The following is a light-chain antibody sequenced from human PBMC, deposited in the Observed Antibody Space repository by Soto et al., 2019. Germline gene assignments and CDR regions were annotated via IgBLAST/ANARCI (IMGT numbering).Light chain of an antibody. CDR2: RNN. CDR3: AAWDDSLSGFYV. J-gene: IGLJ1*01. Sequence: QSVLTQPPSASGTPGQRVTISCSGSSSTIGSNYVYWYQQLPGTAPKLPIYRNNQRPSGVPDRFSGSKSGTSASLAISGLRSEDEADYYCAAWDDSLSGFYVFGTGTKSPS. V-gene: IGLV1-47*01. CDR1: SSTIGSNY.